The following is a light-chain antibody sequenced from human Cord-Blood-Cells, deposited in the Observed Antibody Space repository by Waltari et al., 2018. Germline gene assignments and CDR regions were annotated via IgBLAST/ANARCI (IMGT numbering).Light chain of an antibody. Sequence: DIQMTQSPSSLSASVGDRVTITCRASQSISSYLNWYQQKPGKAPKLLIYAASSLQSGVPSRFSSSGSGTDFTLTIRSLRPEDFATYYCQQSYSTPYTFGQGTKLEIK. CDR3: QQSYSTPYT. J-gene: IGKJ2*01. CDR1: QSISSY. CDR2: AAS. V-gene: IGKV1-39*01.